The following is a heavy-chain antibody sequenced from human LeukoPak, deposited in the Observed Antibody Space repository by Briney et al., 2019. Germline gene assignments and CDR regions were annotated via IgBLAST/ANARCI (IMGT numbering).Heavy chain of an antibody. J-gene: IGHJ4*02. Sequence: ASVKVSCKASGYTFTGYYMHWVRQAPGQGLEWMGWINPNSGGTNYAQKSHGRLTMTSGTSISTTYNELSRLRSDDTAVYYCARDPPRGYDSSGWGDYWGQGTLVTVSS. CDR2: INPNSGGT. V-gene: IGHV1-2*02. CDR3: ARDPPRGYDSSGWGDY. D-gene: IGHD3-22*01. CDR1: GYTFTGYY.